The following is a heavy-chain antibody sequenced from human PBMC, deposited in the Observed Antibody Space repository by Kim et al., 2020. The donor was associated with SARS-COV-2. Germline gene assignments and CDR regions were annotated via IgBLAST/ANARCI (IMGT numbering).Heavy chain of an antibody. Sequence: SETLSPTCTVSGGSISSGGYYWSWIRQHPGKGLEWIGYIYYSGSTYYNPSLKSRVTISVDTSKNQFSLKLSSVTAADTAVYYCARVGTTYSSSWSFYYFDYWGQGTLVTVSS. D-gene: IGHD6-13*01. J-gene: IGHJ4*02. CDR3: ARVGTTYSSSWSFYYFDY. CDR2: IYYSGST. CDR1: GGSISSGGYY. V-gene: IGHV4-31*03.